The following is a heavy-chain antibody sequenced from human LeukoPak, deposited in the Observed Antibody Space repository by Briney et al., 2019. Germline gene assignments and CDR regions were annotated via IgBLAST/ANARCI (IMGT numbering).Heavy chain of an antibody. CDR2: INPNSGGT. D-gene: IGHD6-6*01. J-gene: IGHJ4*02. CDR1: GYTFTGYY. V-gene: IGHV1-2*02. CDR3: ARVSISSSSPPFDY. Sequence: GASVKVSCKASGYTFTGYYMHWVRQAPGQGLEWMGWINPNSGGTNYAQKFQGRVTRTRDTSISTAYMELSRLRSDDTAVYYCARVSISSSSPPFDYWGQGTLVTVSS.